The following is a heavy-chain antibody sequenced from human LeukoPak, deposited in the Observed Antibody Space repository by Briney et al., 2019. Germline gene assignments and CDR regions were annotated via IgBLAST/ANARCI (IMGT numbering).Heavy chain of an antibody. Sequence: GGSLRLSCSASGFTFSSYWMHWVRHAPGKGLVWVSRINGDGSITTHADSVKGRFTISRDNAKNTLYLQMNSLRAEDTAVYYCARAQSREQQLPFDYWGQGTLVTVSS. CDR3: ARAQSREQQLPFDY. CDR1: GFTFSSYW. V-gene: IGHV3-74*01. D-gene: IGHD6-13*01. J-gene: IGHJ4*02. CDR2: INGDGSIT.